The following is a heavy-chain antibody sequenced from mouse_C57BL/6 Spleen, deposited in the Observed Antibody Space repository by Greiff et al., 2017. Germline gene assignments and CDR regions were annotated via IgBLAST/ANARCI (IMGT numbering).Heavy chain of an antibody. CDR2: ISSGGSYT. CDR1: GFTFSSYG. Sequence: EVKLVESGGDLVKPGGSLKLSCAASGFTFSSYGMSWVRQTPDKRLEWVATISSGGSYTYYPDSVKGRFTIARDTAKNTLYLQMSSLKSEDTAMYYCAKYGNCLYYFDYWGQGTTLTVSS. J-gene: IGHJ2*01. CDR3: AKYGNCLYYFDY. D-gene: IGHD2-10*02. V-gene: IGHV5-6*02.